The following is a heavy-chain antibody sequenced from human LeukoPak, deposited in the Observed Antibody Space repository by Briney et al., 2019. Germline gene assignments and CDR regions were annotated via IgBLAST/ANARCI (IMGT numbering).Heavy chain of an antibody. CDR1: GGSISSHF. J-gene: IGHJ5*02. CDR2: IHYSGST. V-gene: IGHV4-59*11. D-gene: IGHD2-2*01. CDR3: ARDFLECSRASCLTWFDP. Sequence: SETLSLTCTVSGGSISSHFWTWIRQPPGKGLDWIGYIHYSGSTNYNPSLKSRVSISVDTAKNEFSLKLSSVTAAATAVYYCARDFLECSRASCLTWFDPWGPGTLVTVSS.